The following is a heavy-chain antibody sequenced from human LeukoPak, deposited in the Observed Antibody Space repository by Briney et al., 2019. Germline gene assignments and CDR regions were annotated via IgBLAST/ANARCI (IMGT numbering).Heavy chain of an antibody. J-gene: IGHJ4*02. Sequence: GGSLRLSCAASGFTFSSYGMNWVRQAPGKGLEWVASISRDSSNIYSADSVKGRFTISRDNAKNSLYLQMNSLRVEDTAVYYCARGRRGSYYLGDSWGQGTLVTVSS. V-gene: IGHV3-21*01. CDR3: ARGRRGSYYLGDS. CDR2: ISRDSSNI. D-gene: IGHD1-26*01. CDR1: GFTFSSYG.